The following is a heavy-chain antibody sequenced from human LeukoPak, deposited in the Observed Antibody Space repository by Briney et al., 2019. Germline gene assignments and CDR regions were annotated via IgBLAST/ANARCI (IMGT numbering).Heavy chain of an antibody. V-gene: IGHV3-7*03. Sequence: PGGSLRLSCAASGFTFSTYWMMWVRQAPGKGLEWVATVSQDGSEKYYVDSVKGRFTISRDNAKNSLYLQMNSLRVEDTAMYFCARENHATGDYWDQGTLVTVSS. J-gene: IGHJ4*02. CDR3: ARENHATGDY. CDR2: VSQDGSEK. CDR1: GFTFSTYW.